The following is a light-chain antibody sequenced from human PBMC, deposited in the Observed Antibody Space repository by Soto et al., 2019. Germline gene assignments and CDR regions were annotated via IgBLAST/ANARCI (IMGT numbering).Light chain of an antibody. CDR3: QQRSNWPPEVT. CDR2: DAS. Sequence: EIVLTQSPDTLSLSPGERATLSCRASQSVSSSLAWYQQKPGQAPRLLIYDASNRATGNPTRFSGSGSGTDFTLTISSLEPEDFAVYYGQQRSNWPPEVTVGPGTKVDIK. CDR1: QSVSSS. V-gene: IGKV3-11*01. J-gene: IGKJ3*01.